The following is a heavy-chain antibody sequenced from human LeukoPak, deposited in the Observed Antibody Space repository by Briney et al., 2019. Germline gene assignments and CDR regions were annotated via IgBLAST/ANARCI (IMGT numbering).Heavy chain of an antibody. J-gene: IGHJ3*02. Sequence: SETLSLTCTVSGGSINNYYWSWIRQPAGKGLEWIGRIYTRGSTNYNPSPKSRVTMSVDTSKNQFSLKLSSVTAADTAVYYCARGRYCSADICPGGDAFDIWGQGTMVSVSS. V-gene: IGHV4-4*07. CDR3: ARGRYCSADICPGGDAFDI. CDR2: IYTRGST. D-gene: IGHD2-15*01. CDR1: GGSINNYY.